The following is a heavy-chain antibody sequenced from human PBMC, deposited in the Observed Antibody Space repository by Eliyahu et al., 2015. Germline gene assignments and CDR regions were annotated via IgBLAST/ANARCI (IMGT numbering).Heavy chain of an antibody. Sequence: QVQLVQSGAEVKKPGSSVKVSCKASGGTFSSYAISWVRQAPGQGLGWMGGIIPIFGTANYAQKFQGRVTITADESTSTAYMELSSLRSEDTAVYYCASRITIFGVVINPQFDYWGQGTLVTVSS. CDR1: GGTFSSYA. V-gene: IGHV1-69*01. D-gene: IGHD3-3*01. CDR2: IIPIFGTA. J-gene: IGHJ4*02. CDR3: ASRITIFGVVINPQFDY.